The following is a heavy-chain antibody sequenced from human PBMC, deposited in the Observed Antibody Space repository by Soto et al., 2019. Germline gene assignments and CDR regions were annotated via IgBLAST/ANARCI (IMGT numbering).Heavy chain of an antibody. CDR2: ISSSSSYI. CDR1: GFTFSSYS. J-gene: IGHJ4*02. Sequence: SGGGLVKPGGSLRLSCAASGFTFSSYSMNWVRQAPGKGLEWVSSISSSSSYIYYADSVKGRFTISRDNAKNSLYLQMNSLRAEDTAVYYCARASSTRDYFDYWGQGTLVTVSS. V-gene: IGHV3-21*01. CDR3: ARASSTRDYFDY. D-gene: IGHD2-2*01.